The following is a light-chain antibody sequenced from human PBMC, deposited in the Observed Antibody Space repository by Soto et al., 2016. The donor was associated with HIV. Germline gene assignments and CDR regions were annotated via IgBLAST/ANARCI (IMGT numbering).Light chain of an antibody. V-gene: IGLV3-21*03. CDR1: NIGRKS. Sequence: YVLTQPPSVSVAPGKTATITCGGDNIGRKSVNWYQQKSGQAPVLVVYDDTDRPSGISGRFAGSNSGSAATLTITKVEFGDEADYYCQVWDETSDSAVFAGGTKVTVL. CDR3: QVWDETSDSAV. CDR2: DDT. J-gene: IGLJ2*01.